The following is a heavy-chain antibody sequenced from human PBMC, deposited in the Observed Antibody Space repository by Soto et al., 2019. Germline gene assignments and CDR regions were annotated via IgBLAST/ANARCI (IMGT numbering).Heavy chain of an antibody. CDR2: INHSGST. D-gene: IGHD2-2*01. Sequence: SLTCAVYGGSFSGYYWSWIRQPPGKGLELIGEINHSGSTNYNPSLKSRVTISVDTSKNQFSLKLSSVTAADTAVYYCARGGIVVVPAAMSRAHYYMDVWGKGTTVTVSS. CDR3: ARGGIVVVPAAMSRAHYYMDV. J-gene: IGHJ6*03. V-gene: IGHV4-34*01. CDR1: GGSFSGYY.